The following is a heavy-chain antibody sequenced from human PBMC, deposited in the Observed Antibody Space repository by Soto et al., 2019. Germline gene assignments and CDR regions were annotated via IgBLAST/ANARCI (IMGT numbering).Heavy chain of an antibody. Sequence: QVQLVQSGAEVQKPGSSVKVSCKASGGTFSSYTISWVRQAPGQGLEWMGRIIPILGISNNAQKFQGRVTITADKSTTTAYMELSSLRSEDTAVYYCARGPYGLGNYKSYYYYMDVWGEGTTVTVSS. D-gene: IGHD3-10*01. CDR3: ARGPYGLGNYKSYYYYMDV. J-gene: IGHJ6*03. CDR2: IIPILGIS. CDR1: GGTFSSYT. V-gene: IGHV1-69*02.